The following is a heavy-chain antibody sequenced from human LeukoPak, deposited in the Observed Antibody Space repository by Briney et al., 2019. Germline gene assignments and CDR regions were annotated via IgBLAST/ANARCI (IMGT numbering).Heavy chain of an antibody. CDR3: ARDIRGPTDSSYGMDV. CDR1: GGTFSSYA. J-gene: IGHJ6*02. D-gene: IGHD1-14*01. V-gene: IGHV1-69*13. Sequence: GASVKVSCKASGGTFSSYAISWVRQAPGQGLEWMGGTIPIFGTANYAQKFQGRVTITADESTSTAYMELSSLRSDDTAVYYCARDIRGPTDSSYGMDVWGQGTTVTVSS. CDR2: TIPIFGTA.